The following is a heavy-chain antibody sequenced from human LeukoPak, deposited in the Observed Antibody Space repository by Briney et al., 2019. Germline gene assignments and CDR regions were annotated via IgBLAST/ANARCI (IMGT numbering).Heavy chain of an antibody. CDR1: GYTFTSHD. CDR2: INPSTGDR. V-gene: IGHV1-8*01. CDR3: TRHTSPTFDY. J-gene: IGHJ4*02. D-gene: IGHD2-2*01. Sequence: GASVTVSCKASGYTFTSHDINWVRQASGQGPEWMGWINPSTGDRGYAQKFQGRVTMTRSTSMNTAYMELSSLRSEDTAVYYCTRHTSPTFDYWGQGTLVTVSS.